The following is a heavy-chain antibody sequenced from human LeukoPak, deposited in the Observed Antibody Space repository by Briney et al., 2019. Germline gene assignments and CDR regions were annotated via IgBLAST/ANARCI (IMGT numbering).Heavy chain of an antibody. CDR3: ARGPNRWWVVSRNWGMDV. CDR1: GLSIGDNS. Sequence: GGSLRLSCSASGLSIGDNSMHWVRQAPGKGLDWVSLISWDESTTYYSDSVKGRFTVSRDSSKNSLHLQMNSLRTEDTALYYCARGPNRWWVVSRNWGMDVWGQGTTVTVSS. CDR2: ISWDESTT. D-gene: IGHD2-15*01. J-gene: IGHJ6*02. V-gene: IGHV3-43*01.